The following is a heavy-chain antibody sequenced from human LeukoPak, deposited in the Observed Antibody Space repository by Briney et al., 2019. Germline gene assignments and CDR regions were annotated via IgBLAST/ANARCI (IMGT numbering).Heavy chain of an antibody. Sequence: GGSLRLSCAASGLTFSSYGMHWVRQAPGKGLGWWAFIRYDGSNKYYADSVKGRFTISRDNSKNALYLQMNSLRAEDTAVYYCAKGGYSPLDAFDIWGQGTMVTVSS. J-gene: IGHJ3*02. V-gene: IGHV3-30*02. D-gene: IGHD3-22*01. CDR2: IRYDGSNK. CDR3: AKGGYSPLDAFDI. CDR1: GLTFSSYG.